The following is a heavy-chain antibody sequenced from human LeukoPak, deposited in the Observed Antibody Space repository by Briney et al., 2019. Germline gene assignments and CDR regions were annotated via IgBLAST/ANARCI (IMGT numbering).Heavy chain of an antibody. J-gene: IGHJ4*02. CDR3: AKDLRNPRIVVVPAAL. Sequence: GGSLRLSCAASGFTVSSNYMSWVRQAPGKGLEWVSVIYSGGSTYYADSVKGRFTISRDNSKNTLYLQMNSLRAEDTAVYYCAKDLRNPRIVVVPAALWGQGTLVTVSS. D-gene: IGHD2-2*01. CDR1: GFTVSSNY. CDR2: IYSGGST. V-gene: IGHV3-53*01.